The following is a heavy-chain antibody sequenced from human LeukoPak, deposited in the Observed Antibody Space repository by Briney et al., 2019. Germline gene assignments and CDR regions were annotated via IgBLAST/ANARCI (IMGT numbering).Heavy chain of an antibody. CDR1: DDSITMYY. CDR3: ARVGRSSWYFFDY. Sequence: SETLSLTCSVSDDSITMYYWTWIRQPPGKGLEWIGYVDHTGSTNFNPSLNGRVSISRDTTKNLFSLRLRSVTAADTAVYYCARVGRSSWYFFDYWGQGTLVTVSS. CDR2: VDHTGST. J-gene: IGHJ4*02. V-gene: IGHV4-59*01. D-gene: IGHD6-13*01.